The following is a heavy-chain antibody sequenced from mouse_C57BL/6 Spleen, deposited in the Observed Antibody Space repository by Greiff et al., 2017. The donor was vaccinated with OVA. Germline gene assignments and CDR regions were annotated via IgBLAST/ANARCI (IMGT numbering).Heavy chain of an antibody. CDR1: GFSLTSYA. CDR3: ARNVGGEAWFAY. CDR2: IWTGGGT. J-gene: IGHJ3*01. Sequence: VNVVESGPGLVAPSQSLSITCTVSGFSLTSYAISWVRQPPGKGLEWLGVIWTGGGTNYNSALKSRLSISKDNSKSQVFLKMNSLQTDDTARYYSARNVGGEAWFAYWGQGTLVTVSA. V-gene: IGHV2-9-1*01.